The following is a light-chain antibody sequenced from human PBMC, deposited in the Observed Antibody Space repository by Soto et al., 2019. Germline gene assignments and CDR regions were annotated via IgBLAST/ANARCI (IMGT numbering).Light chain of an antibody. CDR3: QQFSSYPLT. V-gene: IGKV1-5*01. J-gene: IGKJ4*01. Sequence: DIQMTQSPSTLSASVGDRVTVTCRASQSIDNWLAWYQQKPGQAPRLLIYDASKRATGIPDRFSGGGSGTDFTLTISRLEPEDFAVYYCQQFSSYPLTFGGGTKVDIK. CDR1: QSIDNW. CDR2: DAS.